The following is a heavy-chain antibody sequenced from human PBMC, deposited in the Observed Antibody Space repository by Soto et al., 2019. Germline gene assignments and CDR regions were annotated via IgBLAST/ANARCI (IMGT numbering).Heavy chain of an antibody. CDR3: ARDLPERYYSDSSSDASDHYYG. CDR2: IYYSGST. D-gene: IGHD3-22*01. V-gene: IGHV4-61*01. CDR1: GGSVSSGSYY. J-gene: IGHJ6*01. Sequence: SETLSLTCTVSGGSVSSGSYYWSWIRQPPGKGLEWIGYIYYSGSTNYNPSLKSRVTISVDTSKNQFSLKLSSVTAADTAVYYCARDLPERYYSDSSSDASDHYYG.